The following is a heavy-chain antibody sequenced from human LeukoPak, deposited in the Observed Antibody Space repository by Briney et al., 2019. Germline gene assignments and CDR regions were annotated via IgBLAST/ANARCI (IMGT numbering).Heavy chain of an antibody. CDR3: ARWYSSSWAFDY. J-gene: IGHJ4*02. Sequence: SQTLSLTCTVSGGSISSGDYYWSWIRQPPGKGLEWIGYIYCSGSTYYNPFLKSRVTISVDTSKNQFSLKLSSVTAADTAVYYCARWYSSSWAFDYWGQGTLVTVSS. V-gene: IGHV4-30-4*01. CDR1: GGSISSGDYY. D-gene: IGHD6-13*01. CDR2: IYCSGST.